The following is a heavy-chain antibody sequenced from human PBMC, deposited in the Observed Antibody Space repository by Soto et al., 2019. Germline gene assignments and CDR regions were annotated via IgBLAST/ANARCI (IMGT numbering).Heavy chain of an antibody. V-gene: IGHV4-4*07. CDR2: IHSSGSI. Sequence: SETLSLTCSVSGGSIRSYYWSWIRQPAGKGLEWIGRIHSSGSINYNPSLKSRVTLSVDTSKIQFSLNLTLVTAADNAVYYCERGYRYFDWFTDYWRHGILVTVAS. J-gene: IGHJ4*01. CDR1: GGSIRSYY. D-gene: IGHD3-9*01. CDR3: ERGYRYFDWFTDY.